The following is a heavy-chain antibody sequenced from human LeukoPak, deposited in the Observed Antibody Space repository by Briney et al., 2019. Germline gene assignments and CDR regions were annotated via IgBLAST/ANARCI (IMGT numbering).Heavy chain of an antibody. V-gene: IGHV4-34*01. J-gene: IGHJ4*02. D-gene: IGHD2-2*01. CDR1: GGSSSDYY. CDR2: ISHRGIT. CDR3: ASIPPRYCSSTSCYEVFDY. Sequence: KSSETLSLTCAVCGGSSSDYYWSWIRQPPGKGLEWIGEISHRGITTYNPSLKSRVTISVDTSKNQFSLKLSSVTAADTAVYYCASIPPRYCSSTSCYEVFDYWGQGTLVTVSS.